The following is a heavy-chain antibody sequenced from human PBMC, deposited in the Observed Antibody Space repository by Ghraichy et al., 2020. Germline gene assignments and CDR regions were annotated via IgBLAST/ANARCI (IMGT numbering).Heavy chain of an antibody. Sequence: SETLSLTCTVSGGSISSYYWSWIRQPPGKGLEWIGYIYYSGSTNYNPSLKSRVTISVDTSKNQFSLKLSSVTAADTAVYYCARVAYYDSSGYYGYYYYYMDVWGKGTTVTVSS. J-gene: IGHJ6*03. V-gene: IGHV4-59*01. CDR2: IYYSGST. CDR3: ARVAYYDSSGYYGYYYYYMDV. D-gene: IGHD3-22*01. CDR1: GGSISSYY.